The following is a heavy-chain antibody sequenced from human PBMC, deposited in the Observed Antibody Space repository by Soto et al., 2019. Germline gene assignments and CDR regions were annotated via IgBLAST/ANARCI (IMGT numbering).Heavy chain of an antibody. V-gene: IGHV3-33*01. CDR3: ARETPPTVAGTDFDY. J-gene: IGHJ4*02. Sequence: AGGSLRLSCAASGFTFSSYGMHWVRQAPGKGLEWVAVIWYDGSNKYYADSVKGRFTISRDNSKNTLYLQMNSLRAEDAAVYYCARETPPTVAGTDFDYWGQGTLVTVSS. CDR2: IWYDGSNK. D-gene: IGHD6-19*01. CDR1: GFTFSSYG.